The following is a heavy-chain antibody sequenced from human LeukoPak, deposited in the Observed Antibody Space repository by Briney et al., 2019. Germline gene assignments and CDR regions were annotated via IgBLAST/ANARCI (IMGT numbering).Heavy chain of an antibody. D-gene: IGHD1-14*01. V-gene: IGHV4-59*01. CDR3: ARGESGNHAGFFDI. CDR2: IYYSGST. J-gene: IGHJ3*02. CDR1: GGSITNYY. Sequence: SDTLSLTCTVSGGSITNYYWTWIRQPPGKELEWIGFIYYSGSTNYSPSLKSRVTISVDTSKNQFSLKLSSVTAADTAVYYCARGESGNHAGFFDIWGQGTMVTVSS.